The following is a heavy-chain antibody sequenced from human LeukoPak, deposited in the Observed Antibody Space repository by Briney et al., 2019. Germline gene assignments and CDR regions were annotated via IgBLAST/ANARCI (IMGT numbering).Heavy chain of an antibody. Sequence: ASVKVSCKASGYTFTSHFLHWVRQAPGQGLEWMGIINPSGGSTSYAQKFQGRVTMTRDTSTSTVYMELSSLRSEDTAVYYCARIKSYYYDTSDKDAFDIWGQGTMVTVSS. CDR2: INPSGGST. CDR1: GYTFTSHF. J-gene: IGHJ3*02. D-gene: IGHD3-22*01. CDR3: ARIKSYYYDTSDKDAFDI. V-gene: IGHV1-46*01.